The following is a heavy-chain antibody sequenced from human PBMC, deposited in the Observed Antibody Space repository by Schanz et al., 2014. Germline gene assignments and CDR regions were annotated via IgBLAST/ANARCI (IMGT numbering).Heavy chain of an antibody. CDR2: ISTSNGNT. Sequence: QVHLVQSGAEVKKPGASVKVSCKASGYNITSNDVTWVRQAPGQGLEWMGWISTSNGNTNYIQKLQGRVTMTTDTSTSTAYMELRSLRTDDTAVYYCARGTMPGTFDIWGQGTMVTVSS. V-gene: IGHV1-18*01. CDR3: ARGTMPGTFDI. J-gene: IGHJ3*02. CDR1: GYNITSND. D-gene: IGHD2-2*01.